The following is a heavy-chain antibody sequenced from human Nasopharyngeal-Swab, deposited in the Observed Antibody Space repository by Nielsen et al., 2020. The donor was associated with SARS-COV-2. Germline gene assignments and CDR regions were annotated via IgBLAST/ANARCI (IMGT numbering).Heavy chain of an antibody. J-gene: IGHJ4*02. V-gene: IGHV3-11*01. CDR2: ISTGGRST. D-gene: IGHD3-22*01. Sequence: GESLKISCAASGFTFSDYYMAWIRQAPGKGLEWVSYISTGGRSTDSADSVKGRFTISRDNAKNSLYLQMNSLRAEDTAVYYCARETYYYDSSGPAFDYWGQGTLVTVSS. CDR3: ARETYYYDSSGPAFDY. CDR1: GFTFSDYY.